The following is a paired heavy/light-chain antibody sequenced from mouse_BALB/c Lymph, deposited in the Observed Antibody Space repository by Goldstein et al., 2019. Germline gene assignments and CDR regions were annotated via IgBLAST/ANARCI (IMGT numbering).Heavy chain of an antibody. J-gene: IGHJ4*01. CDR3: PKGLRRGDYYTMDY. CDR1: GYTFTSYW. CDR2: IYPGSGST. Sequence: LQQPGSELVRPGASVKLSCKASGYTFTSYWMHWVKQRPGQGLEWIGNIYPGSGSTNYDEKFKSKATLTVDTSSSTAYMQLSSLTSEDSAVYYCPKGLRRGDYYTMDYWGQGTSVTVSS. V-gene: IGHV1S22*01.
Light chain of an antibody. CDR2: LVS. Sequence: DVVLTQTPLSLPVNIGDQASISCKSTKSLLNSDGFTYLDWYLQKPGQSPQLLIYLVSNRFSGVPDRFSGSGSGTDFTLKISRVEAEDLGVYYCFQSNYLPLTFGSGTKLEIK. CDR3: FQSNYLPLT. CDR1: KSLLNSDGFTY. J-gene: IGKJ4*01. V-gene: IGKV1-99*01.